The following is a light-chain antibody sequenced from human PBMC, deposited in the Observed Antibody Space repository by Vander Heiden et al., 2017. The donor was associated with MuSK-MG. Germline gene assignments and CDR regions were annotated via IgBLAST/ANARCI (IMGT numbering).Light chain of an antibody. CDR3: QQYYSTPRF. CDR2: WAS. V-gene: IGKV4-1*01. CDR1: QSVLYSSNNKNY. J-gene: IGKJ4*01. Sequence: DIVMTQSPDSLAVSLGERATINCKSSQSVLYSSNNKNYLAWYQQKPGQPPKLLIYWASTRESGVPDRFSGSGSGTDFTLTISSLQAEDVAVYYCQQYYSTPRFFGGGTKVENK.